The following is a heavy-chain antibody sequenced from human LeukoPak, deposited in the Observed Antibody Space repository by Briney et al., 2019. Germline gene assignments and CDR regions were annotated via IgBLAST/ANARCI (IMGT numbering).Heavy chain of an antibody. CDR1: GGTFSSYA. CDR3: ARSTTVTTHNWFDP. CDR2: IIPIFGTA. V-gene: IGHV1-69*06. Sequence: SVKVSCKASGGTFSSYAISWVRQAPGQGLEWMGGIIPIFGTANYAQKFQGRVTITADKSTSTAYMELSSLRSEDTAVYYCARSTTVTTHNWFDPWGQGTLVTVSS. J-gene: IGHJ5*02. D-gene: IGHD4-17*01.